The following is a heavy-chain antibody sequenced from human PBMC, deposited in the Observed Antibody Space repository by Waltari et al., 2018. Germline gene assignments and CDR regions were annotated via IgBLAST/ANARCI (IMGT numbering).Heavy chain of an antibody. CDR1: GYSISSGYY. CDR2: IYHSGST. Sequence: QVQLQESGPGLVKPSETLSLTCAVSGYSISSGYYWGWIRQPPGKGLEWIGSIYHSGSTYYNPSLKSRVTISVDTSKNQFYLKLSSVTAADTAVYYCARDPRIVATGPDAFDIWGQGTMVTVSS. CDR3: ARDPRIVATGPDAFDI. J-gene: IGHJ3*02. V-gene: IGHV4-38-2*02. D-gene: IGHD5-12*01.